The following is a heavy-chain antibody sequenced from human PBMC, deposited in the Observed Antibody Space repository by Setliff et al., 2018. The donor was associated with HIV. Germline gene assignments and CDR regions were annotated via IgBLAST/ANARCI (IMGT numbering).Heavy chain of an antibody. CDR3: GRARSSWYNTSPYYFDS. D-gene: IGHD1-20*01. Sequence: SETLSLTCTVSGVSVRSGGHWSWVRQAPGKGLELIGYFSYTDEPYINYLEYFNPSLKSRLGITLDKPRNQFSLKLTSVTAADTAVYYCGRARSSWYNTSPYYFDSWGQGTLVTVSS. CDR1: GVSVRSGGH. J-gene: IGHJ4*02. V-gene: IGHV4-30-4*08. CDR2: FSYTDEP.